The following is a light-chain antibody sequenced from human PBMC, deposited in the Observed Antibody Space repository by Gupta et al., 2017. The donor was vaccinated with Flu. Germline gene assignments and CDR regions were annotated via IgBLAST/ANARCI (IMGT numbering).Light chain of an antibody. CDR1: SSNIGAGFD. CDR3: QSYDISLNTV. V-gene: IGLV1-40*01. CDR2: GTS. J-gene: IGLJ3*02. Sequence: QSVLTQPPSVSGAPGQRVTISCTGSSSNIGAGFDVPWYQHLPGTAPKLLIYGTSNRPSGVPDRFSGSKSGTSASLAITGLQSEDEADYYCQSYDISLNTVFGGGTKLTVL.